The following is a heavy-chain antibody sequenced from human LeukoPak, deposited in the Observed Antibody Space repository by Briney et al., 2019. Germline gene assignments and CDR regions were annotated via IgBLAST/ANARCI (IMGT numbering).Heavy chain of an antibody. CDR1: GFTFSTYA. D-gene: IGHD3-22*01. CDR2: ISGSGGST. CDR3: ANSRKYYDSSGYYYGGFDY. Sequence: EGSLRLSCAASGFTFSTYAMSWVRQAPGKGLEWVSAISGSGGSTYYADSVKGRFTISRDNSKNTLYLQMNSLRAGDTAVYYCANSRKYYDSSGYYYGGFDYWGQGTLVTVSS. V-gene: IGHV3-23*01. J-gene: IGHJ4*02.